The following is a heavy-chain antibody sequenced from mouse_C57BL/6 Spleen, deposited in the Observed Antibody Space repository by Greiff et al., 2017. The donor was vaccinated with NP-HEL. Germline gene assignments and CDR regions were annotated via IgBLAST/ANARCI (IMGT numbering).Heavy chain of an antibody. CDR1: GYAFTNYL. J-gene: IGHJ3*01. Sequence: QVQLQQSGAELVRPGTSVKVSCKASGYAFTNYLIEWVKQRPGQGLEWIGVINPGSGGTNYNEKFKGKATLTADKSSSTAYMQLSSLTSEDSAVDVCARDYGSSYLAWFAYWGQGTLVTVSA. D-gene: IGHD1-1*01. V-gene: IGHV1-54*01. CDR2: INPGSGGT. CDR3: ARDYGSSYLAWFAY.